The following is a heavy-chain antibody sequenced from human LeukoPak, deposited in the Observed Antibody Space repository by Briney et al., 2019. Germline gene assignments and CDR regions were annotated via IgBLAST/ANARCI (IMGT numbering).Heavy chain of an antibody. CDR2: IRSKAYGATT. CDR1: GFTFGDYA. J-gene: IGHJ4*02. V-gene: IGHV3-49*04. Sequence: QPGRSLRLSCKASGFTFGDYAMSWVRQAPGKGLEWVGFIRSKAYGATTEYAASVKGRFTISRDDSKSIAYLQMNSLKIEDTAVYYCTSPGGENYFGSGNYFAFDYWGQGTLVTVSS. D-gene: IGHD3-10*01. CDR3: TSPGGENYFGSGNYFAFDY.